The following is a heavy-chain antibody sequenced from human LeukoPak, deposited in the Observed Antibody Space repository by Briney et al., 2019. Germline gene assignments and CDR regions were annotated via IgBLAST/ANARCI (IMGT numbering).Heavy chain of an antibody. D-gene: IGHD3-3*01. CDR1: GGSFSGYY. V-gene: IGHV4-34*01. CDR2: INHSGST. Sequence: SETLSLTCAVYGGSFSGYYWSWIRQPPGKGLEWIGEINHSGSTNYNPSLKSRVTISVDTSKNQFSLKLSSVTAADTAVYYCAGGRPGGYYDIRGNYNPGIFFAYWGKGTLVTVSS. J-gene: IGHJ4*02. CDR3: AGGRPGGYYDIRGNYNPGIFFAY.